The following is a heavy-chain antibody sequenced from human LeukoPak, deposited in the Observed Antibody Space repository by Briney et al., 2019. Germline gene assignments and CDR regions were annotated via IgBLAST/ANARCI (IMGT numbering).Heavy chain of an antibody. V-gene: IGHV1-58*02. D-gene: IGHD6-6*01. CDR2: IVVGTINT. Sequence: GASVKVSCKASGFTFSSSAIQWVRQARGQRLEWIGWIVVGTINTNYAQKFQDRVTITRDMSTSTAYMELSSLRSDDTAVYYCARDAAARPYDYWGQGTLVIVSS. CDR3: ARDAAARPYDY. J-gene: IGHJ4*02. CDR1: GFTFSSSA.